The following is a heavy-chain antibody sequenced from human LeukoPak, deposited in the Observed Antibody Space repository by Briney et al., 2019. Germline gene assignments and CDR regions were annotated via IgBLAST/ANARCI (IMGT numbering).Heavy chain of an antibody. CDR2: IYNGVNT. CDR3: AREAATSYYDSSGYHRQTEVFDV. CDR1: GASVSSASY. V-gene: IGHV4-61*01. J-gene: IGHJ3*01. Sequence: SETLSLTCTVSGASVSSASYWTWIRQPPGKGVEWIAHIYNGVNTNYNPSLKSRVTISVDTSKTQFSLKLNSVTAADTALYYCAREAATSYYDSSGYHRQTEVFDVWGQGTMVTVSS. D-gene: IGHD3-22*01.